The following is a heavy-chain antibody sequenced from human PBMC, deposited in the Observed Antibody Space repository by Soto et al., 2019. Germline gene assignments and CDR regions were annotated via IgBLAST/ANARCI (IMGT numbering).Heavy chain of an antibody. CDR1: GVTFSSYA. V-gene: IGHV1-69*13. Sequence: SVKVSCKASGVTFSSYAISWVRQAPGQGLEWMGGIIPIFGTANYAQKFQGRVTITADESTSTAYMELSSLRSEDTAVYYCARIDFWSGYYLFGYYYYGMDVWGQGTTVTVSS. CDR2: IIPIFGTA. CDR3: ARIDFWSGYYLFGYYYYGMDV. J-gene: IGHJ6*02. D-gene: IGHD3-3*01.